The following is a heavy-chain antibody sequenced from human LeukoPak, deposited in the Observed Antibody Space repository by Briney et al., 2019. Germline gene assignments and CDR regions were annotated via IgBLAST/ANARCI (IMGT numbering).Heavy chain of an antibody. V-gene: IGHV4-30-2*01. Sequence: PSETLSLTCAVSGGSISSGGYSWSWIRQPPGKGLEWIGYIYHSGGTYYNPSLKSRVTISVDRSKNQFSLKLSSVTAADTAVYYCARTTVTTLFDYWGQGTLVTVSS. CDR2: IYHSGGT. CDR3: ARTTVTTLFDY. D-gene: IGHD4-17*01. J-gene: IGHJ4*02. CDR1: GGSISSGGYS.